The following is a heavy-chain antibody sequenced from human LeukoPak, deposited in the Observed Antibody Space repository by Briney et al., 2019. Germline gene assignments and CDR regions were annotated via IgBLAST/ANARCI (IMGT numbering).Heavy chain of an antibody. Sequence: GGSPRLSCAASGFTLSSYSMNWVRQAPGKGLEWVSYISSSSSTIYYADSVKGRFTISRDNAENSLYLQMNSLRAEDTAVYYCARGIQDSSSWPIDYWGQGTLVTVSS. CDR2: ISSSSSTI. D-gene: IGHD6-13*01. CDR3: ARGIQDSSSWPIDY. CDR1: GFTLSSYS. J-gene: IGHJ4*02. V-gene: IGHV3-48*01.